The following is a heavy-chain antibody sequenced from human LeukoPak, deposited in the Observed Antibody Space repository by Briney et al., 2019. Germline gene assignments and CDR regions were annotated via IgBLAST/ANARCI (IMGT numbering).Heavy chain of an antibody. J-gene: IGHJ4*02. V-gene: IGHV4-31*03. Sequence: SQTLSLTCTVSGGSISSGGYYWSWIRLHPGKGLEWIGYIYYSGSTYYNPSLKSRVTISVDTSKNQFSLKLSSVTAADTAVYYCARALTGTEPYFDYWGQGTLVTVSS. CDR2: IYYSGST. CDR3: ARALTGTEPYFDY. CDR1: GGSISSGGYY. D-gene: IGHD1-20*01.